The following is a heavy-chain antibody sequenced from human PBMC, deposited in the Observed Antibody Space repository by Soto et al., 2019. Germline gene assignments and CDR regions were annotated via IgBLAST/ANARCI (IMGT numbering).Heavy chain of an antibody. V-gene: IGHV4-4*07. D-gene: IGHD2-2*01. CDR2: IYTSGST. J-gene: IGHJ4*02. CDR1: GGSISNYY. CDR3: ASRYCGSTACYGYLEY. Sequence: SETLSLTCTVSGGSISNYYWAWIRQPAGKGLEWIGRIYTSGSTNYNPSLKSRVSMSVDTSKRQFSLKLSSVTAADTAMYYCASRYCGSTACYGYLEYWGQGTLVTVSS.